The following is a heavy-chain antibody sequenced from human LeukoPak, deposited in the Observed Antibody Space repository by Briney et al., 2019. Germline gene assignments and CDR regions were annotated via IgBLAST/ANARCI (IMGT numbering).Heavy chain of an antibody. J-gene: IGHJ3*02. Sequence: SETLSLTCTVSGGSISSYYWSWIRQPPGKGLEWIGYIYYSGSTNYNPSLKSRVTISVDTSKNQFSLKLSSVTVADTAVYYCARNPMGPYDYVWGSYRPGAFDIWGQGTMVTVSS. CDR2: IYYSGST. V-gene: IGHV4-59*08. D-gene: IGHD3-16*02. CDR3: ARNPMGPYDYVWGSYRPGAFDI. CDR1: GGSISSYY.